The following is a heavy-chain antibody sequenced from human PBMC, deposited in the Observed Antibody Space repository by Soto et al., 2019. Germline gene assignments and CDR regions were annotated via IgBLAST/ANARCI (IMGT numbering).Heavy chain of an antibody. CDR2: ISGSGGST. V-gene: IGHV3-23*01. D-gene: IGHD2-15*01. J-gene: IGHJ4*02. Sequence: EVQLLESGGGLVQPGGSLGLSCAASGFTFSSYAMSWVRQAPGKGLEWVSAISGSGGSTYYADSVKGRFTISRDNSKNTLYLQMNSLRAEDTAVYYCAKSKVVRSNFDYWGQGTLVTVSS. CDR1: GFTFSSYA. CDR3: AKSKVVRSNFDY.